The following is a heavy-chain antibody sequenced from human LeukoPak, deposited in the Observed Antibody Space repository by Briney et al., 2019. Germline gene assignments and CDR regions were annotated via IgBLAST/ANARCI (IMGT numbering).Heavy chain of an antibody. D-gene: IGHD2-2*02. V-gene: IGHV4-4*07. CDR3: AVTYCSSTSCYIFDP. J-gene: IGHJ5*02. CDR2: IYTSGST. Sequence: SETLSLTCTVSGGSISSYYWSWIRQPVGKGLEWIGRIYTSGSTNYNPSLKSRVTMSVDTSKNQFSLKLSSVTAADTAVYYCAVTYCSSTSCYIFDPWGQGTLVTVSS. CDR1: GGSISSYY.